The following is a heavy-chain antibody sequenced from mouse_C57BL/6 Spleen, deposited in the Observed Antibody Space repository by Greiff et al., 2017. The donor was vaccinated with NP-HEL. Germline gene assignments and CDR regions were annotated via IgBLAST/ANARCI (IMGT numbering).Heavy chain of an antibody. Sequence: QVQLKQPGAELVRPGSSVKLSCKASGYTFTSYWMHWVKQRPIQGLEWIGNIDPSDSETHYNQKFKDKATLTVDKSSSTAYMQLSSLTSEDSAVYYCAREDFVGYFDVWGTGTTVTVSS. CDR2: IDPSDSET. CDR1: GYTFTSYW. J-gene: IGHJ1*03. CDR3: AREDFVGYFDV. V-gene: IGHV1-52*01.